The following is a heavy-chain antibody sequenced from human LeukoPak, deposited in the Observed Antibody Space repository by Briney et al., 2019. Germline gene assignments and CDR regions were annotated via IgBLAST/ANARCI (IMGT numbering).Heavy chain of an antibody. Sequence: PGGSLRLSCAASGFTFSNAWMSWVRQAPGKGLEWVGRIKSKTDGGTTDYAAPVKGRFTISRDDSKNTLYLQMNSLKPEDTAVYYCTTELGYCSGGSCYSRSDYFDYWGQGTLVTVSS. D-gene: IGHD2-15*01. CDR2: IKSKTDGGTT. CDR1: GFTFSNAW. CDR3: TTELGYCSGGSCYSRSDYFDY. V-gene: IGHV3-15*01. J-gene: IGHJ4*02.